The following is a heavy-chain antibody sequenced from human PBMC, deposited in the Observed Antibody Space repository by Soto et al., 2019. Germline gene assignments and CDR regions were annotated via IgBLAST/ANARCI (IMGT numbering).Heavy chain of an antibody. Sequence: SETLSLTCTVSGGSISSGGYYWSWIRQHPGKGLEWIGYIYYSGSTYYNPSLKSRVTISVDTSKNQFSLKLSSVTAADTAVYYCARGTDYSSSPYYYYYYMDVWGKGTTVTVSS. CDR3: ARGTDYSSSPYYYYYYMDV. J-gene: IGHJ6*03. CDR1: GGSISSGGYY. CDR2: IYYSGST. D-gene: IGHD6-6*01. V-gene: IGHV4-31*03.